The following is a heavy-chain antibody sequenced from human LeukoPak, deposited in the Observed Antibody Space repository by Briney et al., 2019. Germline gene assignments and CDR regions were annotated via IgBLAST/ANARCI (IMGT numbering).Heavy chain of an antibody. Sequence: PGGSLRLSCAASGFTFSSYSMNWVRQAPGKGLEWVSSISSSSSYIYYADSVKGRSTISRDNAKNSLYLQMNSLRAEDTAVYYCARVPYYDILTGYQSDYWGQGTLVTVSS. CDR1: GFTFSSYS. J-gene: IGHJ4*02. CDR2: ISSSSSYI. CDR3: ARVPYYDILTGYQSDY. D-gene: IGHD3-9*01. V-gene: IGHV3-21*01.